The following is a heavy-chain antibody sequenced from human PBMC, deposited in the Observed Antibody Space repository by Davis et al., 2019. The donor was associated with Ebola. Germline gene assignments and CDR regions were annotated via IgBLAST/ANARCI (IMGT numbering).Heavy chain of an antibody. J-gene: IGHJ6*03. CDR2: MNPNSGNT. D-gene: IGHD2-2*02. V-gene: IGHV1-8*03. CDR1: GYTFTNYD. Sequence: ASVKVSCKASGYTFTNYDIDWVRQATGQGLEWMGWMNPNSGNTGYAQKFQGRVTITRNTSISTAYMEVSSLRSEDTAVYYCARADRPPAAIVNYYYYMDVWGKGTTVTVSS. CDR3: ARADRPPAAIVNYYYYMDV.